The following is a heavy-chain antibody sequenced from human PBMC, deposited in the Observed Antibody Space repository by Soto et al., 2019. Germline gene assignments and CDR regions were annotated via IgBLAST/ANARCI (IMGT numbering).Heavy chain of an antibody. CDR3: ARETLTSIDMVDY. D-gene: IGHD2-21*01. CDR2: IRGDGTRT. V-gene: IGHV3-74*01. CDR1: GFTFSTYW. Sequence: EVQLVESGGALVQPGGSLRLSCAASGFTFSTYWMHWVRQGPGKGLVWVSRIRGDGTRTNYADSVRGRFTVSRDNAKNTLYLQINSLTAEDTAVYYCARETLTSIDMVDYWGQGTLVTVSS. J-gene: IGHJ4*02.